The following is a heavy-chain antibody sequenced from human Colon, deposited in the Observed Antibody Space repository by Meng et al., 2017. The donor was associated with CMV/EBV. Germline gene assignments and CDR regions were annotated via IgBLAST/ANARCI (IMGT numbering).Heavy chain of an antibody. CDR2: LYFSGLT. Sequence: SDILSFTCSAPDGSMIHYYWSWFRQAPGKGLEGIGFLYFSGLTKYSPSLGSRVTMSIDTSSKQFSLELRSVTTADTAVYYCARSNYSTFDGGRPSYYYGMDIWGQGTTVTVSS. CDR3: ARSNYSTFDGGRPSYYYGMDI. CDR1: DGSMIHYY. J-gene: IGHJ6*02. D-gene: IGHD3-10*01. V-gene: IGHV4-59*01.